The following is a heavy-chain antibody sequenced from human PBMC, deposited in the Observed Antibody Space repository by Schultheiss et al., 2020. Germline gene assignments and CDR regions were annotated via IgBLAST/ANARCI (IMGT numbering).Heavy chain of an antibody. Sequence: SETLSLTCTVSGGSISSGDYYWSWIRQPPGKGLEWIGYIYYSGSTYYNPSLKSRVTISVDTSKNQFSLKLSSVTAADTAVYYCARYADATSWLDPWGQGTLVTVSS. CDR1: GGSISSGDYY. CDR2: IYYSGST. D-gene: IGHD2-2*01. V-gene: IGHV4-30-4*01. J-gene: IGHJ5*02. CDR3: ARYADATSWLDP.